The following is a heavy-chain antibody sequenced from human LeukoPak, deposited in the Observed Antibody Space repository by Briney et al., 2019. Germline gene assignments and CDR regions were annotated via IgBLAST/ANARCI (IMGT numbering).Heavy chain of an antibody. CDR2: ISPNSGGT. Sequence: ASVKVSCKASGYTFTDYSMHWVRQAPGQGLEWMGWISPNSGGTNYAQKFQGRVTMTRDTSISTVYMELSRLKSDDTAVYFCARDGRGGRIAPWDYWGQGTLVTVSS. V-gene: IGHV1-2*02. D-gene: IGHD1-1*01. J-gene: IGHJ4*02. CDR1: GYTFTDYS. CDR3: ARDGRGGRIAPWDY.